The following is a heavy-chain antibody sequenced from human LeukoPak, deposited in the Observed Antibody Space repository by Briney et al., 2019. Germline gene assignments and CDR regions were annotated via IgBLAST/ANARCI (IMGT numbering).Heavy chain of an antibody. J-gene: IGHJ4*02. Sequence: GGSLRLSCAASGFTFSSYEMNWVRQAPGKGLEWVSYISSSGSTIYYADSVKGRFTISRDNAKNSLYLQVNSLRAEDTAVYYCARCGGDCYFDYWGQGTLVTVSS. V-gene: IGHV3-48*03. D-gene: IGHD2-21*02. CDR1: GFTFSSYE. CDR2: ISSSGSTI. CDR3: ARCGGDCYFDY.